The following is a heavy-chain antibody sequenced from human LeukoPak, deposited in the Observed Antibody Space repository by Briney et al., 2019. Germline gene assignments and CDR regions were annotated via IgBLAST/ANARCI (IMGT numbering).Heavy chain of an antibody. V-gene: IGHV1-2*02. Sequence: GASVKVSCKTSGYTFTGYYMHWVRQAPGQGLEWMGWINPNSGGTNYAQKFQGRVTMTRDTSISTAYMELSRLRSDDTAVYYCAREAGTKTGDFDYWGQGTLVTVSS. CDR2: INPNSGGT. CDR3: AREAGTKTGDFDY. D-gene: IGHD3-10*01. CDR1: GYTFTGYY. J-gene: IGHJ4*02.